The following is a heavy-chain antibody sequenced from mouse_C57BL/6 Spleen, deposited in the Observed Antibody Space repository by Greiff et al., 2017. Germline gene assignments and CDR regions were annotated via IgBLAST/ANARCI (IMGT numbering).Heavy chain of an antibody. CDR3: ARSTTVVEDAMDY. CDR1: GFTFSDYG. V-gene: IGHV5-17*01. Sequence: EVQRVESGGGLVKPGGSLKLSCAASGFTFSDYGMHWVRQAPEKGLEWVAYISSGSSTIYYADTVKGRFTISRDNAKNTLFLQMTSLRSEDTAMYYCARSTTVVEDAMDYWGQGTSVTVSS. D-gene: IGHD1-1*01. CDR2: ISSGSSTI. J-gene: IGHJ4*01.